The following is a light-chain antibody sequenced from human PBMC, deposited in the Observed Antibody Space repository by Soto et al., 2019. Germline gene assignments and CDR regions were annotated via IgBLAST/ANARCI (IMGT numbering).Light chain of an antibody. CDR2: DVF. CDR3: QQRSIWPNA. V-gene: IGKV3-11*01. CDR1: QSVSNA. Sequence: EIVLTQSPATLSLSPGETATLSCRASQSVSNALAWYQQKPGQAPRLLIYDVFNRATGIPARFSGDGFGFDFTLTINYLEPEDFAVYYCQQRSIWPNAFGQGTKLDIK. J-gene: IGKJ2*01.